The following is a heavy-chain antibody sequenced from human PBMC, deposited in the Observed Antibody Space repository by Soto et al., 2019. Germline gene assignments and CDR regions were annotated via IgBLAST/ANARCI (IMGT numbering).Heavy chain of an antibody. Sequence: ASVKVSCKASGYTFTSYAMHWVRQAPGQRLEWMGWINAGNGNTKYSQKFQGRVTITRDTSASTAYMELSSLRSEDTAVYYCARIYCSSTSCYGSSRRSDAFDIWGQGTMVTGSS. CDR1: GYTFTSYA. J-gene: IGHJ3*02. D-gene: IGHD2-2*01. CDR3: ARIYCSSTSCYGSSRRSDAFDI. CDR2: INAGNGNT. V-gene: IGHV1-3*01.